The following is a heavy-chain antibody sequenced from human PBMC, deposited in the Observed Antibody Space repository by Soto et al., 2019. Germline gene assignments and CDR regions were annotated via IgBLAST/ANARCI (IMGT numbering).Heavy chain of an antibody. J-gene: IGHJ5*02. Sequence: QVQLVQSGAEVKKPGSSVKVSCKASGGTFSSYAISWVRQAPGQGLEWMGGIIPIFGTANYAQQFQGRVTITADKSTSTAYMELSSLRSEDTAVYYCARDRIQLRMGWFDPWGQGTLVTVSS. CDR1: GGTFSSYA. D-gene: IGHD5-18*01. CDR3: ARDRIQLRMGWFDP. V-gene: IGHV1-69*06. CDR2: IIPIFGTA.